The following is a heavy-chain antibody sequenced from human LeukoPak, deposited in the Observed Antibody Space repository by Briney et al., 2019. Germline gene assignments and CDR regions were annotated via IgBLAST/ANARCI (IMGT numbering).Heavy chain of an antibody. D-gene: IGHD6-13*01. CDR2: IKQDGSEK. J-gene: IGHJ6*03. V-gene: IGHV3-7*01. CDR3: ATEGGSGIAAAGSGPYYYYYYMDV. CDR1: GFTFSSYW. Sequence: PGGSLRLSCAASGFTFSSYWMSWVRQAPGKGLEWVANIKQDGSEKYYVDSVKGRFTISRDNAKNSLYLQMNSLRAEDTAVYYCATEGGSGIAAAGSGPYYYYYYMDVWGKGTTVTVSS.